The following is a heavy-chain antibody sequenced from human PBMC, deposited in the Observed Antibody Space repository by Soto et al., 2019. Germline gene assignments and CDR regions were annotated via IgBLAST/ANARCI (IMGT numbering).Heavy chain of an antibody. D-gene: IGHD3-3*01. J-gene: IGHJ4*02. CDR3: ARVKRFLSLYYFDY. V-gene: IGHV4-34*01. Sequence: SETLSLTCAVYGGSFSGYYWSWIRQPPGKGLEWIGEINHSGSTNYNPSLKSRVTISVDTSKNQFSLKLSSVTAADTAVYYCARVKRFLSLYYFDYWGQGTLVTVSS. CDR2: INHSGST. CDR1: GGSFSGYY.